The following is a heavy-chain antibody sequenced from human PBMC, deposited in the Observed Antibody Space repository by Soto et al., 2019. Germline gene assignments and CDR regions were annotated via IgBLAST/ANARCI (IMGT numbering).Heavy chain of an antibody. D-gene: IGHD1-7*01. CDR3: AKEDWNSRYYNGMDV. J-gene: IGHJ6*02. Sequence: EVQLLESGGGLVQSGGSLRLSCAASGFTFSRYAMSWVRQAPGKGLEWVSTLSGNGGSTYYADSVKGRFTISRDNSKNTLYLLMNSLGAEDTAIYYCAKEDWNSRYYNGMDVWGQGTTVTVSS. CDR1: GFTFSRYA. CDR2: LSGNGGST. V-gene: IGHV3-23*01.